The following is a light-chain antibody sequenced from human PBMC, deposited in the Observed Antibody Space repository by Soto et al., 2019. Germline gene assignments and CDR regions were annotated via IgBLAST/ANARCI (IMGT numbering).Light chain of an antibody. CDR2: GAS. J-gene: IGKJ2*01. V-gene: IGKV3-15*01. CDR1: QSISNH. Sequence: EXXMTQSPATLAVSPGESATLSCRASQSISNHLTWYQQKPGQPPRLLIYGASTRATGIPASFSGSGSGTEFTLTISNLQSEDFAIYYCQQYNGWPYTFGQGTKLEIK. CDR3: QQYNGWPYT.